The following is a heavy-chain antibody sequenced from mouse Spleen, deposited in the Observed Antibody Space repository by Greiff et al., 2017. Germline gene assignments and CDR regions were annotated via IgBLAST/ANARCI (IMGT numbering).Heavy chain of an antibody. J-gene: IGHJ1*03. V-gene: IGHV5-12*01. D-gene: IGHD4-1*01. Sequence: EVKLMESGGGLVQPGGSLKLSCAASGFTFSDYYMYWVRQTPEKRLEWVAYISNGGGSTYYPDTVKGRFTISRDNAKNTLYLQMSRLKSEDTAMYYCARGTGKRYFDVWGTGTTVTVSS. CDR3: ARGTGKRYFDV. CDR1: GFTFSDYY. CDR2: ISNGGGST.